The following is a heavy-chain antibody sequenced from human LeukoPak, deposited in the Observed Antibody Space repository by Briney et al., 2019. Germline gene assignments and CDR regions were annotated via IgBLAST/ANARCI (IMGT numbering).Heavy chain of an antibody. Sequence: IYGSGSTHYDPSLRSRVTISEDTSKNQFSLKLTSVTAADTAVYYRARNVGWYSHDSWGQGTLVTVSS. V-gene: IGHV4-59*08. CDR3: ARNVGWYSHDS. D-gene: IGHD6-19*01. CDR2: IYGSGST. J-gene: IGHJ4*02.